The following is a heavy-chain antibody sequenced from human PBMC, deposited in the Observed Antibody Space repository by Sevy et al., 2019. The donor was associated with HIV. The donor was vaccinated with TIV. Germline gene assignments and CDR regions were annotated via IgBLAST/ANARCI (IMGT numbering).Heavy chain of an antibody. CDR3: ARDVGIAVPRTGAFDI. V-gene: IGHV4-31*03. Sequence: SETLSLTCTVSRGSISSGGYYWSWIRQHPGKGLEWIGSIYYSGSTYYNPSLKSRVTISVDTSKNQFSLKLSSVTAADTALYYCARDVGIAVPRTGAFDIWGQGTMVTVSS. CDR1: RGSISSGGYY. CDR2: IYYSGST. D-gene: IGHD6-19*01. J-gene: IGHJ3*02.